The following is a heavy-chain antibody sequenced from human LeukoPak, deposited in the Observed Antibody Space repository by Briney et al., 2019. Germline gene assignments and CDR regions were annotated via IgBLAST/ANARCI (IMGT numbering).Heavy chain of an antibody. CDR1: GFTFSSYA. J-gene: IGHJ3*02. Sequence: GGSLRLSCAASGFTFSSYAMSWVRQAPGKGLEWVANIKQDGSEKYYVDSVKGRFTISRDNAKNSLYLQMNSLRAEDTAVYYCARDSMATDAFDIWGQGTMVTVSS. CDR3: ARDSMATDAFDI. CDR2: IKQDGSEK. D-gene: IGHD5-12*01. V-gene: IGHV3-7*01.